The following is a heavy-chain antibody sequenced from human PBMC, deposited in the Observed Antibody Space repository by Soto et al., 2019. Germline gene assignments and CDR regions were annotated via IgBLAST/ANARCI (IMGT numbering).Heavy chain of an antibody. J-gene: IGHJ4*02. CDR1: GFTFSRYG. CDR2: ISYDGSNK. V-gene: IGHV3-30*18. Sequence: GGSLRLSCAASGFTFSRYGMHWVRQAPGKGLEWVAVISYDGSNKYYADSVKGRFTISRDNSKNTLYLQMNSLRAEDTAVYYCAKDRILYGVKYYFDYWGQGTLVTVSS. CDR3: AKDRILYGVKYYFDY. D-gene: IGHD4-17*01.